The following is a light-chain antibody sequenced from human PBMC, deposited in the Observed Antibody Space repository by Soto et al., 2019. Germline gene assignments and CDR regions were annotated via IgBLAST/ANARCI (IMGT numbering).Light chain of an antibody. Sequence: DIQMTQSPSTLSASVGDRVTITCRASQSISSWLAWYQQKPGKAPKLLIYKASSLESGVPSRFSGSGSGTEFTLTIISLQPDDFGTYYCQQYNSYPCKFGQGTKVEIK. CDR1: QSISSW. V-gene: IGKV1-5*03. CDR3: QQYNSYPCK. J-gene: IGKJ1*01. CDR2: KAS.